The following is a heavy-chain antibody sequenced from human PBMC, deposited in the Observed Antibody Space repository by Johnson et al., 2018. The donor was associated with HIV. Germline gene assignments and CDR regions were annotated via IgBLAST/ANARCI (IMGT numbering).Heavy chain of an antibody. Sequence: QVQLVESGGGVVQPGRSLRLSCAASGFTFSSYGMHWVRQAPGKGLEWVAVIWYDGSNEYYADSVKGRFTISRDNYKNTLYLQMSSLRADDTAVYYCAKGQVARGPLDIWGQGTMVTGSS. V-gene: IGHV3-33*06. CDR3: AKGQVARGPLDI. J-gene: IGHJ3*02. CDR2: IWYDGSNE. D-gene: IGHD2-15*01. CDR1: GFTFSSYG.